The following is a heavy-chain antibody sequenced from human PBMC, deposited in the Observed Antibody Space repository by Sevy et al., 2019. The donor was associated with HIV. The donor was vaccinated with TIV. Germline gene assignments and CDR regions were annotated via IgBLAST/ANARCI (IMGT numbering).Heavy chain of an antibody. D-gene: IGHD2-8*01. CDR3: TKLRNCHASAQSGFDI. Sequence: LTCATSGLTFSGSALHWVRQAPGKGLEWVGRIRSKGNNYAPAYGASAKGRFIISRDDSKNTAFLQMNSLKTEDTALYYCTKLRNCHASAQSGFDIWGRGTMVTVSS. CDR1: GLTFSGSA. V-gene: IGHV3-73*01. J-gene: IGHJ3*02. CDR2: IRSKGNNYAP.